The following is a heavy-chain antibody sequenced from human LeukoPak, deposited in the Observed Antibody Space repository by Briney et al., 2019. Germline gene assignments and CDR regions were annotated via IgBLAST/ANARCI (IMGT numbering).Heavy chain of an antibody. J-gene: IGHJ4*02. D-gene: IGHD6-19*01. Sequence: SETLSLTCTVSGGSISSYYWSWIRQPPGKGLEWIGYIYYSGSTNYNPSLKSRVTISVDTSKNQFSLKLSSVTAADTAVYYCAKLAVAGPERHWGQGTLVTVSS. V-gene: IGHV4-59*08. CDR1: GGSISSYY. CDR2: IYYSGST. CDR3: AKLAVAGPERH.